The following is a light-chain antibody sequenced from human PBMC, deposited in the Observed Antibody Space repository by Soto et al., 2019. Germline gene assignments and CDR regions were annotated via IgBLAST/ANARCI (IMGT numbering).Light chain of an antibody. CDR3: QQYSTYTPRT. CDR1: ASISSW. J-gene: IGKJ1*01. CDR2: KAS. Sequence: DIQMTQSPSTLSASVGDRVTIPFPASASISSWLAWYQQQPGKAPKLLIYKASSLESGVPSRFSGSGSGTEFTLTISSLQPDDFATYYCQQYSTYTPRTVGQGTKVDI. V-gene: IGKV1-5*03.